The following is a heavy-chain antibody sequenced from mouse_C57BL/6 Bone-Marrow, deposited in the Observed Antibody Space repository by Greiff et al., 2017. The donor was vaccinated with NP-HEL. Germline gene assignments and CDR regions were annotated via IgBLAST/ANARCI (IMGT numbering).Heavy chain of an antibody. Sequence: QVTLKVSGPGILQPSQTLSLTCSFSGFSLSTFGMGVGWIRQPSGKGLEWLAHIWWDADKYYNPALKSRLTISKDTSKNQVFLKIANVDTADTATYYCAPSLYPDYYGSAMDYWGQGTSVTVSS. CDR2: IWWDADK. CDR3: APSLYPDYYGSAMDY. D-gene: IGHD1-1*01. J-gene: IGHJ4*01. V-gene: IGHV8-8*01. CDR1: GFSLSTFGMG.